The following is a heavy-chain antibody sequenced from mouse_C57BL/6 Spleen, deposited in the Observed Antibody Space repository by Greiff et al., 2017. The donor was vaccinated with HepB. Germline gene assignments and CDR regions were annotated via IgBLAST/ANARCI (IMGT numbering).Heavy chain of an antibody. CDR3: ARGTAQATYAMDY. Sequence: VQLQQSGPELVKPGASVKISCKASGYTFTDYYMNWVKQSHGKSLEWIGDINPNNGGTSYNQKFKGKATLTVDKSSSTAYMELRSLTSEDSAVYYCARGTAQATYAMDYWGQGTSVTVSS. V-gene: IGHV1-26*01. CDR1: GYTFTDYY. CDR2: INPNNGGT. J-gene: IGHJ4*01. D-gene: IGHD3-2*02.